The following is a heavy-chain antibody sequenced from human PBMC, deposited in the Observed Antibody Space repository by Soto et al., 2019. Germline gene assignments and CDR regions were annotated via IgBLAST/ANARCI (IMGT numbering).Heavy chain of an antibody. CDR2: ISYDGSDK. D-gene: IGHD2-21*02. CDR1: GFSFSTYG. Sequence: QVHLVESGGGVVQPGRSLRLSCVASGFSFSTYGMHWVRQAPGKGLEWVAFISYDGSDKYYGDSVRGRFTISRDNSKNTVFVQMNSLRPEDTALCYCARGGRDTSMGDAFDTWGQGTMVIVSS. J-gene: IGHJ3*02. V-gene: IGHV3-30*03. CDR3: ARGGRDTSMGDAFDT.